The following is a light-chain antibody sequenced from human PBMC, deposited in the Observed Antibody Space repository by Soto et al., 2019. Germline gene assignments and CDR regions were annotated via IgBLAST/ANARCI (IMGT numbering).Light chain of an antibody. CDR1: QSISSW. CDR3: QQYNSYPLG. CDR2: DAS. Sequence: DIQMTQSPSTLSASVGDRVTITCRASQSISSWLAWYQQKPGKAPKLLIYDASSLESGVPSRFSGSGSGTEFTLTISSLQPDEFATYYCQQYNSYPLGFGGGTKVEIK. V-gene: IGKV1-5*01. J-gene: IGKJ4*01.